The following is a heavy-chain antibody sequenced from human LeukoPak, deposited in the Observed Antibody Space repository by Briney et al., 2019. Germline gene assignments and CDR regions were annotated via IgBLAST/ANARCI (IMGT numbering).Heavy chain of an antibody. Sequence: PSETLSLTCAVYGGSFSGYYWSWIRQPPGKGLEWIGEINHSGSTNYNPSLKSRVTISVDTSKNQFSLKLSSVTAADTAVYYCARGGHGGNRRGKDHDYWGQGTLVTVSS. CDR2: INHSGST. CDR3: ARGGHGGNRRGKDHDY. D-gene: IGHD4-23*01. V-gene: IGHV4-34*01. CDR1: GGSFSGYY. J-gene: IGHJ4*02.